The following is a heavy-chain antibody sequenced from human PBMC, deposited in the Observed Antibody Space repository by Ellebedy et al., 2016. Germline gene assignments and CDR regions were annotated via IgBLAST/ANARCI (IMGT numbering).Heavy chain of an antibody. CDR2: FIPIFGTT. CDR3: ARALFEDYSTSSGFHYFMDV. Sequence: SVKVSCXASGGTFSSYAISWVRQAPGQGLDWMGGFIPIFGTTTYAQKFQGRVTITADESTSTAYMELSSLRSEDTAVYYCARALFEDYSTSSGFHYFMDVWGKGTTVTVSS. V-gene: IGHV1-69*13. D-gene: IGHD6-6*01. J-gene: IGHJ6*03. CDR1: GGTFSSYA.